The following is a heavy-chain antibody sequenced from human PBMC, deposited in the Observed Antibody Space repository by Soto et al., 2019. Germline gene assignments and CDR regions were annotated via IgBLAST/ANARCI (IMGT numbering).Heavy chain of an antibody. CDR1: GGTFSTYA. CDR3: ARSPYSFEGDGQHYYYGMDL. CDR2: IKPNADDT. J-gene: IGHJ6*02. Sequence: ASVKVSCKASGGTFSTYAISWVRQAPGQGLEWMGWIKPNADDTGYAQKFQGRVTLTWDTSSSAGYMDLSSLRSDDTAVYYCARSPYSFEGDGQHYYYGMDLWGRGTTVSVSS. V-gene: IGHV1-2*02. D-gene: IGHD2-15*01.